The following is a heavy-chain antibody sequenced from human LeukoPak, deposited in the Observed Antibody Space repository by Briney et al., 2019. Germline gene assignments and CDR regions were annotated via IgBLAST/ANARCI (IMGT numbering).Heavy chain of an antibody. V-gene: IGHV3-30*18. CDR2: ISYDGSNK. D-gene: IGHD3-22*01. CDR3: AKENYYDSSGYFSFYFDY. Sequence: QSGGSLRLSCATSGFTFSSYGMHWVRQAPGKGLERVAIISYDGSNKYYADSVKGRFTISRDNSNNTLYLQMNSLRAEDTAVYYCAKENYYDSSGYFSFYFDYWGQGTLVTVSS. J-gene: IGHJ4*02. CDR1: GFTFSSYG.